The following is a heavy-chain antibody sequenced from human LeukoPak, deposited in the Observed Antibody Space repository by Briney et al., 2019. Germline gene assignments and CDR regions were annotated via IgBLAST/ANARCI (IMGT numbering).Heavy chain of an antibody. CDR1: GASISSYY. V-gene: IGHV4-4*09. Sequence: SETLSLTCTVAGASISSYYWSWIRQPPGKGLEWIGHSYSSGNTNYNPSLKSRVTISIDTSKNHFSLRLRSVTAANTAVYYCASHSGSHCTHGVCSNDAFDIWGQGTMVTVSS. J-gene: IGHJ3*02. CDR2: SYSSGNT. D-gene: IGHD2-8*01. CDR3: ASHSGSHCTHGVCSNDAFDI.